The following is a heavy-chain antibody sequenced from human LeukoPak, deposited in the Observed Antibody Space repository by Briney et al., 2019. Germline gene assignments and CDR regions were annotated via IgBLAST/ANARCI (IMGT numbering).Heavy chain of an antibody. CDR2: IIPIFGTA. Sequence: SVKVSCKASGGTFSSYAISWVRQAPGQGLEWMGGIIPIFGTANYAQKFQGRVTITADESTSTAYMELSSLRSEDTAVYYCARGDSEMATIGYNWFDPWGQGTLVTVSS. D-gene: IGHD5-24*01. CDR3: ARGDSEMATIGYNWFDP. CDR1: GGTFSSYA. V-gene: IGHV1-69*01. J-gene: IGHJ5*02.